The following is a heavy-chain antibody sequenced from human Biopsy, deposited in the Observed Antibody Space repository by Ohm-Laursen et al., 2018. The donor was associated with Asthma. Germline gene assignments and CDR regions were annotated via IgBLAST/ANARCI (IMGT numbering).Heavy chain of an antibody. Sequence: SGTLSLTCSLSSGSGGYMRSGNYYWGWIRQPPGKGLEWIGSIYYSGTTYYNPSLESRVTVSADTSKNLFSLKLTSVTAADTAVYYCVRGSSSWHHGPFHYYYGLDVWGQGTTATVSS. D-gene: IGHD6-13*01. J-gene: IGHJ6*02. V-gene: IGHV4-39*01. CDR3: VRGSSSWHHGPFHYYYGLDV. CDR1: SGSGGYMRSGNYY. CDR2: IYYSGTT.